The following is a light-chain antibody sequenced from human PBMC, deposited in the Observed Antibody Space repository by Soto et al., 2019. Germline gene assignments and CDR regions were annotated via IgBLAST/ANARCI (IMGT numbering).Light chain of an antibody. Sequence: QSVLTQPPSASGTPGQRVSISCSGSRSNIGRNYVYWYQQLPGTAPKLLIQRNNERPSGVPDRFSGSKSGTSGSLAISGLLYADEATYYCAAGYDTIMGQVFGGGTQLTVL. CDR1: RSNIGRNY. CDR2: RNN. V-gene: IGLV1-47*01. J-gene: IGLJ7*01. CDR3: AAGYDTIMGQV.